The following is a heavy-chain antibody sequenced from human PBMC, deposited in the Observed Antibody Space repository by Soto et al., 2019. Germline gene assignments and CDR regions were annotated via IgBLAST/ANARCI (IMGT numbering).Heavy chain of an antibody. Sequence: EVQLVQSGAEVKKPGESLKISCKGSGYSFTTYWIGWVRQMPGKGLELMGIIYPDDSDTRYSPSFQGQVTISADKSISTIYPQWSSLKASHIAMYYCARLRGGEARWLTDYWGQGTLVTVSS. CDR1: GYSFTTYW. J-gene: IGHJ4*02. D-gene: IGHD3-10*01. V-gene: IGHV5-51*03. CDR2: IYPDDSDT. CDR3: ARLRGGEARWLTDY.